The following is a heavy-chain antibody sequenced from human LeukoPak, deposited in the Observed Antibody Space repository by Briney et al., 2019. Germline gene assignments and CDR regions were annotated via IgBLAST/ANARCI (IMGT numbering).Heavy chain of an antibody. CDR2: ISGSGGST. CDR3: AKGGYYDSSGYDY. V-gene: IGHV3-23*01. D-gene: IGHD3-22*01. J-gene: IGHJ4*02. Sequence: PGGSLRLSCAASGFTFSSYAMSWVRQAPGKGLEWVSAISGSGGSTYYADSVKGRFTISRDNSKNTLYLQMNNLRAEDTAVYYCAKGGYYDSSGYDYWGQGTLVTVSS. CDR1: GFTFSSYA.